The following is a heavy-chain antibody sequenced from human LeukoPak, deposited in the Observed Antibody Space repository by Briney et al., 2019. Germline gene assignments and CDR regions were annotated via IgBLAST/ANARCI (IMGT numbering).Heavy chain of an antibody. D-gene: IGHD3-22*01. J-gene: IGHJ4*02. CDR3: ARESGSYDSSGSTFNY. Sequence: GGSLRLSCAVSGFTFSSYGMHWVRQAPGKGLEWVAFIRYDGSNKFYADSVKGRFTISRDNSKNTLFLQMNSLRAEDTAVYYCARESGSYDSSGSTFNYWGQGTLVTVSS. V-gene: IGHV3-30*02. CDR1: GFTFSSYG. CDR2: IRYDGSNK.